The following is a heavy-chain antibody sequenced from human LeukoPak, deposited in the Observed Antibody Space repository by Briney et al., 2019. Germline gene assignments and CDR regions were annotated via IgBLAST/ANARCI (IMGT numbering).Heavy chain of an antibody. CDR3: ASGRRSGWQTDAFDI. J-gene: IGHJ3*02. CDR2: IIPIFGTA. D-gene: IGHD6-19*01. V-gene: IGHV1-69*05. CDR1: GGTFSSYA. Sequence: SVKVSCKASGGTFSSYAISWVRQAPGQGLEWMGGIIPIFGTANYAQKFQGRVTITTDESTSTAYMELSSLRSEDTAVYCCASGRRSGWQTDAFDIWGQGTMVTVSS.